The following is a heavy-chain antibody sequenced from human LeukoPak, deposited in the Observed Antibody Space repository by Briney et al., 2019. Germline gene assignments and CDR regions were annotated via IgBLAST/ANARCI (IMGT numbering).Heavy chain of an antibody. D-gene: IGHD1-1*01. CDR1: GFTFSHAW. CDR3: VGRPWNFDY. CDR2: IKSKNDGETR. J-gene: IGHJ4*02. Sequence: GGSLRLSCAASGFTFSHAWVSWVRQRPGKGLEWVGRIKSKNDGETRDYAAPVKGRFTISRDESKAEVYLHMTSLKAEDTAVYYCVGRPWNFDYWGQGTLVTVSS. V-gene: IGHV3-15*01.